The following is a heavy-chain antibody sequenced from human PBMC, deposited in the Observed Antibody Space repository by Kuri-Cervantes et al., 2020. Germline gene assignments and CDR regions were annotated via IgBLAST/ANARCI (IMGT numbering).Heavy chain of an antibody. V-gene: IGHV4-34*01. CDR1: GGSFSGYY. CDR3: ARSIAVAGRMFDY. D-gene: IGHD6-19*01. CDR2: INHSGST. Sequence: ESLKISCAVYGGSFSGYYWSWIRQPPGKGPEWIGEINHSGSTNYNPSLKSRVTISVDASKNQFSLKLSSVTAADTAVYYCARSIAVAGRMFDYWGQGTLVTVSS. J-gene: IGHJ4*02.